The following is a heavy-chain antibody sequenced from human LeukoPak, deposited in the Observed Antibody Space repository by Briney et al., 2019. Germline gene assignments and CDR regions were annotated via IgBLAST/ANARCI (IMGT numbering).Heavy chain of an antibody. CDR3: ARRSGYDILFFDY. Sequence: SVKVSCKASGGTFSSYAISWVRQAPGQGLEWMGGIIPIFGTANYAQKFQGRVTITTDESTSTAYMELSSLRSEDTAVYYCARRSGYDILFFDYWGQGTLVTVSS. V-gene: IGHV1-69*05. CDR2: IIPIFGTA. J-gene: IGHJ4*02. CDR1: GGTFSSYA. D-gene: IGHD5-12*01.